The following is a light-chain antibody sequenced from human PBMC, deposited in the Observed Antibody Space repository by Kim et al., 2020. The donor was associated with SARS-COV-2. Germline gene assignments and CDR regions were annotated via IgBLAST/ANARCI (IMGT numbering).Light chain of an antibody. V-gene: IGKV3-15*01. Sequence: ATLSLSPGERATLSCRASQSVSSHLAWYQQKPGQPPRLLIYGASTRATGIPARFSGSGSGTEFTLTISSLQSEDFAVYYCQHPGTFGQGTKVDIK. J-gene: IGKJ1*01. CDR1: QSVSSH. CDR3: QHPGT. CDR2: GAS.